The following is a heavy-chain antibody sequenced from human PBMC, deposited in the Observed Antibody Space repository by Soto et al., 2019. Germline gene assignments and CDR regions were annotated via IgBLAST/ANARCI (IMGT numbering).Heavy chain of an antibody. CDR1: GGTFSNYA. V-gene: IGHV1-69*06. CDR2: ISPHLGTT. D-gene: IGHD4-17*01. Sequence: QEQLVQSGTEVKKPGSSVKVSCKASGGTFSNYAIHWVRQAPGQGLEWMGGISPHLGTTSYAQKFQARVTITADKSTNTAYLDLSSLRREDTAVYYCGIDVFGDFVGWGNYLGPWGQGTLVTVSS. J-gene: IGHJ5*02. CDR3: GIDVFGDFVGWGNYLGP.